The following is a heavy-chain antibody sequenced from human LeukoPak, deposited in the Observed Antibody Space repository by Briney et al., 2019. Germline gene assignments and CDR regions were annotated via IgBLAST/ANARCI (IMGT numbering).Heavy chain of an antibody. V-gene: IGHV4-31*03. CDR2: IYYSGST. J-gene: IGHJ4*02. CDR1: GGSISSGGYY. Sequence: SETLSLTCTVSGGSISSGGYYWSWIRQHPGKGLEWIGYIYYSGSTYYNPPLKSRVTISVDTSKNQFSLKLSSVTAADTAVYYCASKRFIAVAGFDYWGQGTLVTVSS. D-gene: IGHD6-19*01. CDR3: ASKRFIAVAGFDY.